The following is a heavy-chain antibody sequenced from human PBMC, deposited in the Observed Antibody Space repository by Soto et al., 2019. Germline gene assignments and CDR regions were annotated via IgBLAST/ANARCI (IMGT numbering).Heavy chain of an antibody. V-gene: IGHV4-59*01. CDR1: GGSISSYY. CDR2: IYYSGST. J-gene: IGHJ4*02. D-gene: IGHD3-22*01. CDR3: ARAPYYYDSSGYYFDY. Sequence: ETLSLTCTVSGGSISSYYWSWIRQPPGKGLEWIGYIYYSGSTNYNPSLKSRVTISVDTSKNQFSLKLSSVTAADTAVYYCARAPYYYDSSGYYFDYWGQGTLVTVSS.